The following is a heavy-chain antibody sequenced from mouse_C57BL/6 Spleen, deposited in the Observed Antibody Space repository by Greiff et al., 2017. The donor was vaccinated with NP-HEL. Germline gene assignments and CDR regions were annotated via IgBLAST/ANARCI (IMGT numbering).Heavy chain of an antibody. V-gene: IGHV1-15*01. Sequence: VKLQESGAELVRPGASVTLSCKASGYTFTDYEMHWVKQTPVHGLEWIGAIDPETGGTAYNQKFKGKAILTADKSSSTAYMELRSLTSADSAVYDCTTYESNFDYWGQGTTLTVSS. J-gene: IGHJ2*01. CDR2: IDPETGGT. CDR3: TTYESNFDY. CDR1: GYTFTDYE. D-gene: IGHD2-5*01.